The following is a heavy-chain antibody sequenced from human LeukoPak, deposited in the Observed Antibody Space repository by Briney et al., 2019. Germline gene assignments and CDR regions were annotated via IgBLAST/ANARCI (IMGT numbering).Heavy chain of an antibody. V-gene: IGHV3-30-3*01. Sequence: GGSLRLSCAASGFTFSSYAMHWVRQAPGKGLGWVAVISYDGSNKYYADSVKGRFTISRDNSKNTLYLQMNSLRAEDTAVYYCAREGPSGWVFDYWGQGTLVTVSS. D-gene: IGHD6-19*01. CDR3: AREGPSGWVFDY. CDR2: ISYDGSNK. J-gene: IGHJ4*02. CDR1: GFTFSSYA.